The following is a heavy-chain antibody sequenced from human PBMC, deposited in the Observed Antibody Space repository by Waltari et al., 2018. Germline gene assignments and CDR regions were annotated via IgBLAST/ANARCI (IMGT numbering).Heavy chain of an antibody. V-gene: IGHV3-74*02. Sequence: EVQLVESWGGLVQHGGSLRLSCADSGFTFSTYWMHWGRQAPGKGLVWVSHINGVGSSTTYADSVEGRFTISRDNAKNTLYLQMNSLRADDTAVYYCTVHARAFDYWGQGTLVTVSS. CDR1: GFTFSTYW. CDR3: TVHARAFDY. J-gene: IGHJ4*02. CDR2: INGVGSST.